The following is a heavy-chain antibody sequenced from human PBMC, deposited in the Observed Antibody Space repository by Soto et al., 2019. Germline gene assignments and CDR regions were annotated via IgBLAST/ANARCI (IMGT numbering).Heavy chain of an antibody. D-gene: IGHD1-1*01. J-gene: IGHJ6*02. Sequence: LVESGGGLVQPGGSLRLSCEASGLTFSTYGFNWVRQAPGKGLEWVSYITSSSTIYYADSVRGRFTTYRDNAKNSLYQQMKSLRDEDSAVYYCARQRNGVGDVWGQGTTVTVSS. CDR3: ARQRNGVGDV. CDR2: ITSSSTI. CDR1: GLTFSTYG. V-gene: IGHV3-48*02.